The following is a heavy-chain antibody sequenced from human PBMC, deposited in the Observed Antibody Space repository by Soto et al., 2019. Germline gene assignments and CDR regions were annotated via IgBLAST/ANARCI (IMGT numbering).Heavy chain of an antibody. CDR3: ARAYFEYVFDY. J-gene: IGHJ4*02. CDR1: GGSISGSSAD. Sequence: PLEPLSLPGTVWGGSISGSSADWGWNSQPPGKGLQWIGRIYYSGTTNYNPSLKSRVTISVDTSKNQFSLKLSSVTAADTAAYYCARAYFEYVFDYWGQGLLVTVSS. V-gene: IGHV4-39*07. D-gene: IGHD3-16*01. CDR2: IYYSGTT.